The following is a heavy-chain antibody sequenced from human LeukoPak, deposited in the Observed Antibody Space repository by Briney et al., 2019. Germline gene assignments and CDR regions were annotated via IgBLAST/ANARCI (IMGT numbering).Heavy chain of an antibody. CDR1: GYSFTSYW. J-gene: IGHJ3*02. CDR3: ARGSLAYYYDSSGLHAFDI. Sequence: GESLKISCKGSGYSFTSYWIGWVRQMPGKGLEWRGIIYPGDSDTRYSPSFQGQVTISADKSISTAYLQWSSLKASDTAMYYCARGSLAYYYDSSGLHAFDIWGQGTMVTVSS. V-gene: IGHV5-51*01. CDR2: IYPGDSDT. D-gene: IGHD3-22*01.